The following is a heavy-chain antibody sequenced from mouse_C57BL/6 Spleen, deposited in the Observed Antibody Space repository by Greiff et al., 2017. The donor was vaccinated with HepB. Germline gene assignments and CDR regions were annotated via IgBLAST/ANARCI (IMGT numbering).Heavy chain of an antibody. J-gene: IGHJ4*01. V-gene: IGHV5-9-1*02. CDR2: ISSGGDYI. D-gene: IGHD1-1*01. CDR1: GFTFSSYA. Sequence: DVQLVESGEGLVKPGGSLKLSCAASGFTFSSYAMSWVRQTPEKRLEWVAYISSGGDYIYYADTVKGRFTISRDNARNTLYLQMSSLKSEDTAMYYCTRAIYYYGSSYDYYAMDYWGQGTSVTVSS. CDR3: TRAIYYYGSSYDYYAMDY.